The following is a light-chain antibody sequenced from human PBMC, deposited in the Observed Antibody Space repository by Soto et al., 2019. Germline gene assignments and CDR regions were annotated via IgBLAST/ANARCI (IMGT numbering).Light chain of an antibody. CDR3: CSYTTTSTFV. CDR1: SSDVGGYNY. CDR2: EVF. Sequence: QSDLTQPASVSGSPGQSITISCTGTSSDVGGYNYVSWYQQHPGKVPKLMIYEVFRRPSGISDRFSGSKSGNTASLTISGIQAEDEADYYCCSYTTTSTFVFGGGTKLTVL. V-gene: IGLV2-14*03. J-gene: IGLJ2*01.